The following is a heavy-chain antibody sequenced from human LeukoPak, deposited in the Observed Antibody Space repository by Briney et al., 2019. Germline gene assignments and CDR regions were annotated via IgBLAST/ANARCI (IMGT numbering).Heavy chain of an antibody. Sequence: SETLSLTCTVSGYSISSGYYWGWIRQPPGKGLEWIGSIYHSGSTYYNPSLKSRVTISVDTSKNQFSLKLSSVTAADTAVYYCARVFDSGSQAYFYYMDVWGKGTTVTVSS. J-gene: IGHJ6*03. CDR3: ARVFDSGSQAYFYYMDV. CDR1: GYSISSGYY. CDR2: IYHSGST. V-gene: IGHV4-38-2*02. D-gene: IGHD3-10*01.